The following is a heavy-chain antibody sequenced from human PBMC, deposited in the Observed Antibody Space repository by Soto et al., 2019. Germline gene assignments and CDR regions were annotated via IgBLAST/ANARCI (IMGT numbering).Heavy chain of an antibody. Sequence: SETLSLTCTVSGGSISSGGYYWSWIRQHPGKGLEWIGYIYYSGSTYYNPSLKSRVTISVDTSKNQFSLKLSSVTAADTAVYYCARDGMVRGVFDYWGQGTLVTVSS. CDR2: IYYSGST. CDR1: GGSISSGGYY. D-gene: IGHD3-10*01. CDR3: ARDGMVRGVFDY. J-gene: IGHJ4*02. V-gene: IGHV4-31*03.